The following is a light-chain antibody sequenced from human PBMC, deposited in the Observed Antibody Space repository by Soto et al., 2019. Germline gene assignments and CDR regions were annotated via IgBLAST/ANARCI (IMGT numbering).Light chain of an antibody. J-gene: IGKJ1*01. CDR3: QQYSRLWT. CDR1: QSVSNNY. CDR2: GAS. V-gene: IGKV3-20*01. Sequence: EIVLTQSPGTLSLSPGERATLSCRTSQSVSNNYLAWYQQKPGQAPRLLIYGASSRATGIPDRFSGSGSGKDFTLSISRLEPEDFAVYYCQQYSRLWTFGQGTKVEIK.